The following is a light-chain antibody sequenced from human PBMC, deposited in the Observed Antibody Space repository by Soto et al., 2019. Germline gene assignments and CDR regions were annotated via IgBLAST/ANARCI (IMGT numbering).Light chain of an antibody. CDR3: QQYSGYWT. CDR2: KAS. J-gene: IGKJ1*01. Sequence: DIQITQFPSILSASVGDTVTITCRASESVVKWLAWFQHKPGKAPKLLIYKASVLSNGVPSRFSGSGFGTEFTLTISSLRPDDSATYFCQQYSGYWTFGQGTKV. CDR1: ESVVKW. V-gene: IGKV1-5*03.